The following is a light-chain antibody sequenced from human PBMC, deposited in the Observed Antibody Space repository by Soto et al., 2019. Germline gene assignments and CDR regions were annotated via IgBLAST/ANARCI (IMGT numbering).Light chain of an antibody. CDR2: ETS. V-gene: IGKV1-17*01. Sequence: DIQMTQSPPSLSASVGDRVTITCQASQDISRFVAWFQQKPGKAPERLIYETSNLQAGVPSRFSGSGSGTLFTLAISGLQPEDFATYFCLQHNIYPYTFGQGTRLEIK. J-gene: IGKJ5*01. CDR3: LQHNIYPYT. CDR1: QDISRF.